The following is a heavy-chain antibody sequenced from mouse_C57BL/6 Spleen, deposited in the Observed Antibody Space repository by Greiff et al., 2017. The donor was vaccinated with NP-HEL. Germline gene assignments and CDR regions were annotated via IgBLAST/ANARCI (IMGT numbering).Heavy chain of an antibody. D-gene: IGHD1-1*01. Sequence: EVHLVESGGGLVKPGGSLKLSCAASGFTFSSYAMSWVRQTPEKRLEWVATISDGGSYTYYPDNVKGRFTISRDNAKNNLYLQRSHLKSEDTAMYYCARDRNYGSRGGPFDYWGQGTTLTVSS. J-gene: IGHJ2*01. CDR3: ARDRNYGSRGGPFDY. CDR2: ISDGGSYT. V-gene: IGHV5-4*01. CDR1: GFTFSSYA.